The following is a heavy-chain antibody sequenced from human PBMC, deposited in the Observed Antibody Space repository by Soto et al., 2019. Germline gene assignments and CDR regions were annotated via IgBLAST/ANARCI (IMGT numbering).Heavy chain of an antibody. CDR1: GFTFSSYG. CDR3: AKEATYGHFDY. J-gene: IGHJ4*02. V-gene: IGHV3-30*18. Sequence: QVQLVEAGGGVVQPGRSLRLSCAASGFTFSSYGMHWVRQAPGTGLECVAVISYDGSNKYYADSVKGRFTISRDNSRNTLYLQMNSLRGEDAAVYYCAKEATYGHFDYWGQGTLVDVSS. D-gene: IGHD1-26*01. CDR2: ISYDGSNK.